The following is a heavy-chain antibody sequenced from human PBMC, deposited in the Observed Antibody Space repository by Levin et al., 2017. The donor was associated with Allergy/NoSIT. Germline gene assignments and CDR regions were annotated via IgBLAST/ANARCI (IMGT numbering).Heavy chain of an antibody. D-gene: IGHD3-3*01. CDR1: GFTFSSYE. Sequence: GGSLRLSCAASGFTFSSYEMNWVRRAPGKGLEWVSYISSTGSTIYSADSVKGRFTISLDHAKNSLYLHMNSLRAEDTAVYYCARQLGNFWSGYNYFDYWGQGTLVTVSS. CDR2: ISSTGSTI. J-gene: IGHJ4*02. V-gene: IGHV3-48*03. CDR3: ARQLGNFWSGYNYFDY.